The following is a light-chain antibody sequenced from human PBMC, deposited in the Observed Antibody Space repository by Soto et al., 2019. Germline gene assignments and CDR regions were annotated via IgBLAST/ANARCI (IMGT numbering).Light chain of an antibody. Sequence: DIQMTQSPSSLSASAGDRVTITCRASQGISNSLNWYQQKPVKAPNLLIYAASNLKSGVPSRFSGSGSGTDFILTISSLQPEDFATYYCLQTYSIPWTFGQGSKVAIK. CDR1: QGISNS. V-gene: IGKV1-39*01. J-gene: IGKJ1*01. CDR2: AAS. CDR3: LQTYSIPWT.